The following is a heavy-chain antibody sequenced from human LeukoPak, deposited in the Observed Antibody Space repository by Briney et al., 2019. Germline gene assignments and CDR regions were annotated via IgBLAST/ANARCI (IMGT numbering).Heavy chain of an antibody. CDR2: ISSNGGST. CDR1: GFTFSSYA. J-gene: IGHJ3*02. CDR3: ARVDIVAPDI. D-gene: IGHD5-12*01. Sequence: GGSLRLSCAASGFTFSSYAMHWVRQAPGKGLEYVSAISSNGGSTYYANSVKGRFTISRDNSKNTLYLQMGSLRAEDMAVYYCARVDIVAPDIWGQGTMVTVSS. V-gene: IGHV3-64*01.